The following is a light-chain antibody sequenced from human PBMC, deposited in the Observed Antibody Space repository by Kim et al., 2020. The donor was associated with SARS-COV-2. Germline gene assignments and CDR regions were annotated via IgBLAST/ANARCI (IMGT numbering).Light chain of an antibody. Sequence: VCLGERATPSGRARHSVHSHIDRDQHKPGQAPRLFIYGASIRATGIPARFSGSGAATESTLTISRVQSEDLAVYNSQQYNNWLTLGGRTKGEIK. CDR1: HSVHSH. CDR2: GAS. V-gene: IGKV3-15*01. CDR3: QQYNNWLT. J-gene: IGKJ4*01.